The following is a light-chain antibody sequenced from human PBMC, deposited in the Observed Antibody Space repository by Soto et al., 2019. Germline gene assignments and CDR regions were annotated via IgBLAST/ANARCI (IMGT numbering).Light chain of an antibody. CDR3: CSYAGSSTPVV. Sequence: QSALTQPASVSGSPGQSITISCTGTSSDVGSYNLVSWYQQHPGKAPKLMIYEVSKRPSGVSNRFSGSKSGNTASLTISGRQDEDEADYYCCSYAGSSTPVVFGGGTQLTVL. V-gene: IGLV2-23*02. J-gene: IGLJ2*01. CDR2: EVS. CDR1: SSDVGSYNL.